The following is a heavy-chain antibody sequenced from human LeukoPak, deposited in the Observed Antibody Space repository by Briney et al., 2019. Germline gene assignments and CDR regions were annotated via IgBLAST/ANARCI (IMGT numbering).Heavy chain of an antibody. CDR3: AKSNGYGLIDI. CDR1: GGSISSYY. D-gene: IGHD3-10*01. V-gene: IGHV4-39*07. CDR2: IFYSGST. Sequence: ETLSXXCTVSGGSISSYYWGWVRQPPGKALEWIGNIFYSGSTYYSPSLKSRVTISLDTSRNQFSLKLKSVPAADTAVYYCAKSNGYGLIDIWGQGTMVTVSS. J-gene: IGHJ3*02.